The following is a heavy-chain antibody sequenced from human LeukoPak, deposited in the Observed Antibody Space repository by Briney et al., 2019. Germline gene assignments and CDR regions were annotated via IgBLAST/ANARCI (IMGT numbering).Heavy chain of an antibody. CDR2: VSGDCGST. CDR3: AKYIRGDGYHSRFDC. D-gene: IGHD5-24*01. V-gene: IGHV3-43*02. Sequence: GGSLRLSCAASGVAFDDYAMHWVRQAPRPGMEWVSLVSGDCGSTYYEDPVQGRFNISRDNSKNSLYLQMNSLRPEDTALYYCAKYIRGDGYHSRFDCWGQGTLVTVSP. J-gene: IGHJ4*02. CDR1: GVAFDDYA.